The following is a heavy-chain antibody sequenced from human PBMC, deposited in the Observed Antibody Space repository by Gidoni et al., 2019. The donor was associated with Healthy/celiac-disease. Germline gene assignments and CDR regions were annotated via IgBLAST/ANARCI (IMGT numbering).Heavy chain of an antibody. J-gene: IGHJ4*02. V-gene: IGHV3-30*18. CDR3: AKDNGPYGDYAGPPEYYFDY. CDR2: ISYDGSNK. Sequence: VHLAGDAGGGGHAGRSPRLPCSAPRVPSLCSRMRRVRQAPGQGLEWVAVISYDGSNKYYADSVKGRFTISRDNSKNTLYLQMNSLRAEDTAVYYCAKDNGPYGDYAGPPEYYFDYWGQGTLVTVSS. CDR1: RVPSLCSR. D-gene: IGHD4-17*01.